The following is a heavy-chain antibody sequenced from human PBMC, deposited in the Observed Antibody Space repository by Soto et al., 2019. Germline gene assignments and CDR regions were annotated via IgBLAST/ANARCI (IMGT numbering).Heavy chain of an antibody. D-gene: IGHD2-15*01. Sequence: QVQLVQSGAEVKKPGASVKVSCKASGYIFTAYSMHWVRQAPGQGLEWMGVVNPSGGSTNYAQKFQGRITMTSDTSTSTVYMDLSSLTSEDTDVYYCAREENCSDGICYSEYFQRWGQGTLVTVSS. CDR3: AREENCSDGICYSEYFQR. J-gene: IGHJ1*01. CDR1: GYIFTAYS. CDR2: VNPSGGST. V-gene: IGHV1-46*01.